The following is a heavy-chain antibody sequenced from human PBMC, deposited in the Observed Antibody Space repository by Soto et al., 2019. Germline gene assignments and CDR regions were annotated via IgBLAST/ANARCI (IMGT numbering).Heavy chain of an antibody. J-gene: IGHJ6*02. CDR3: ARGDITMVRGTYYYYYGMDV. CDR1: GGSISSYY. CDR2: IYYSGST. D-gene: IGHD3-10*01. V-gene: IGHV4-59*06. Sequence: PSETLSLTCTVSGGSISSYYWSWIRQHPGKGLEWIGYIYYSGSTYYNPSLKSRVTISVDTSKNQFSLKLSSVTAADTAVYYCARGDITMVRGTYYYYYGMDVWGQGTTVTVSS.